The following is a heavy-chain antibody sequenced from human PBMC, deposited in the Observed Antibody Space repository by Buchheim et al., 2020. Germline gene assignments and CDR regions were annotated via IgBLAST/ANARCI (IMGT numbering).Heavy chain of an antibody. J-gene: IGHJ4*02. CDR3: ARDNSDWSSDY. D-gene: IGHD6-19*01. Sequence: QVQLVQSGAEVTKPGASVKASCKASGYTFTKYHMHWVRQAPGQGLEWMAIINPSSGRTRYAQKFQGRVTVTRDTSTSTVDMELSSLSSEDTAVYYCARDNSDWSSDYWGPG. CDR2: INPSSGRT. CDR1: GYTFTKYH. V-gene: IGHV1-46*01.